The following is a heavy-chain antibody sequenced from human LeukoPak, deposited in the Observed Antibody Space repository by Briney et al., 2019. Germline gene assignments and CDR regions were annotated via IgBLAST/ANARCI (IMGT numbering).Heavy chain of an antibody. J-gene: IGHJ4*02. CDR2: ISYDGSNK. CDR3: ARDMVAGSYYFDY. D-gene: IGHD6-19*01. Sequence: GGSLRLSCAASGFTFSSYAMHWVRQPPGKGLEWVAVISYDGSNKYYADSVKGRFTISRDNSKNTLYLQMNSLRAEDTAVYYCARDMVAGSYYFDYWGQGTLVTVSS. V-gene: IGHV3-30*04. CDR1: GFTFSSYA.